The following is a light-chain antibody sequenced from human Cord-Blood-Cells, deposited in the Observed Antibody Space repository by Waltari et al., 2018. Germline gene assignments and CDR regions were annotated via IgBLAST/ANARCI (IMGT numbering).Light chain of an antibody. CDR3: QQYNSYSRT. J-gene: IGKJ1*01. CDR2: DAS. CDR1: QSISSW. Sequence: DIQMTKYPSTLSASVGDRVTITCWASQSISSWLAWYQQKPGKAPKLLIYDASSLASGIPSRFSGSGSGTEFTLTISSLQPDDFATYYCQQYNSYSRTFGQGTKLEIK. V-gene: IGKV1-5*01.